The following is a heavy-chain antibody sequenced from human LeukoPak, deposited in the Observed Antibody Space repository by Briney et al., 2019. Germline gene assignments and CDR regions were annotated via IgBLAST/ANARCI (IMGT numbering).Heavy chain of an antibody. CDR2: INHSGST. D-gene: IGHD7-27*01. CDR1: GGSFSGYY. Sequence: PSETLSLTCAVYGGSFSGYYWSWIRQPPGKGLEWIGEINHSGSTNYNPSLKSRVTISVDTSKNQFSLKLSSVTAADTAVYYCAIGTGGWFDPWAREPWSPSPQ. CDR3: AIGTGGWFDP. V-gene: IGHV4-34*01. J-gene: IGHJ5*02.